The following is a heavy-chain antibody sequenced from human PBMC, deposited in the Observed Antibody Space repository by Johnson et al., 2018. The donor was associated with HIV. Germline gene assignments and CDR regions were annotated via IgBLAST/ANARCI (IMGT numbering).Heavy chain of an antibody. J-gene: IGHJ3*02. CDR3: TREKNSAMVWDAFDI. V-gene: IGHV3-74*01. Sequence: VQLVESGGGLVQPGGSLRLSCAASGFTFSSYWMHWVRQAPGKGLVWVSRINGDGSSTAYADSVKGRFTISRDNAKNTLSLQMNSLRAEDTAVYYCTREKNSAMVWDAFDIWGQGTMVTVSS. CDR1: GFTFSSYW. CDR2: INGDGSST. D-gene: IGHD5-18*01.